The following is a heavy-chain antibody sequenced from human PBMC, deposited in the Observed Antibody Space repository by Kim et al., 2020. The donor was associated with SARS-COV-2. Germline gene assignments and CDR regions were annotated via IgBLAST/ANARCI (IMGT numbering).Heavy chain of an antibody. J-gene: IGHJ4*02. V-gene: IGHV1-69*01. CDR3: ARTPRSVGATFHYFDY. Sequence: KFQGRVTITADESTSTAYMELSRLRSEDTAVYYCARTPRSVGATFHYFDYWGQGTLVTVSS. D-gene: IGHD1-26*01.